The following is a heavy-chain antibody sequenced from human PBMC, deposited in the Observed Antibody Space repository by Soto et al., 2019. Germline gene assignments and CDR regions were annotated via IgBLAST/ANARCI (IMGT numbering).Heavy chain of an antibody. D-gene: IGHD3-10*01. V-gene: IGHV4-59*01. CDR1: GGSISSYY. CDR3: ARDRRFGELKGPYFDY. CDR2: IYYSGST. J-gene: IGHJ4*02. Sequence: KTSETLSLTCTVSGGSISSYYWSWIRQPPGKGLEWIGYIYYSGSTNYNPSLKSRVTISVDTSKNQFSLKLSSVTAADTAVYYCARDRRFGELKGPYFDYWGQGTPVTVSS.